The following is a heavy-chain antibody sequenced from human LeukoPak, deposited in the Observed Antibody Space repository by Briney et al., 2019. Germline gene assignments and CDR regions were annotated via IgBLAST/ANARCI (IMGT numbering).Heavy chain of an antibody. V-gene: IGHV3-21*01. Sequence: GGSLRLSCAASGFTFSSYSMNWVRQAPGKGLEWVSSISSSSSYIYYADSVKGRFTISRDNAKNSLYLQMNSPRAEDTAVYYCARDARSGSPGGWGQGTLVTVSS. D-gene: IGHD1-26*01. CDR2: ISSSSSYI. CDR1: GFTFSSYS. J-gene: IGHJ4*02. CDR3: ARDARSGSPGG.